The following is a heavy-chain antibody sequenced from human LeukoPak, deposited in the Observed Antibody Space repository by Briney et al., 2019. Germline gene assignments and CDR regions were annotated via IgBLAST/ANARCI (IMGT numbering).Heavy chain of an antibody. D-gene: IGHD3-3*01. V-gene: IGHV4-34*01. Sequence: SETLSLTCAVYGGSFSGYYWSRIRQPPGKGLEWIGEINHSGSTNYNPSLKSRVTISVDTSKNQFSLKLSSVTAADTAVYYCARASKWLLSKAFDIWGQGTMVTVSS. CDR2: INHSGST. J-gene: IGHJ3*02. CDR1: GGSFSGYY. CDR3: ARASKWLLSKAFDI.